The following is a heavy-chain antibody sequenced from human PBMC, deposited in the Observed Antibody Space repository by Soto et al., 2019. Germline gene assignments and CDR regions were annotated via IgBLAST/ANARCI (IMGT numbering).Heavy chain of an antibody. CDR1: GVTFSSYP. Sequence: QVQLVQSGAEVKKPGSSVKVSCKASGVTFSSYPISWVRQAPGQGLEWMGGIIPITGTVQYAQKFQGRLTVTADESTTMGYMALSSLGSEDTAVYYCARLWDSSHGFNFDYWGQGTLVTVSS. D-gene: IGHD6-6*01. CDR3: ARLWDSSHGFNFDY. J-gene: IGHJ4*02. V-gene: IGHV1-69*01. CDR2: IIPITGTV.